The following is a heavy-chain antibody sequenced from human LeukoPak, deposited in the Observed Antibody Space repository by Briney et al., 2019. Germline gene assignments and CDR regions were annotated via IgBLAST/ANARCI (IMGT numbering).Heavy chain of an antibody. J-gene: IGHJ1*01. CDR2: IKSDGST. CDR3: ARAPSEIGGYYPEYFRH. D-gene: IGHD3-22*01. V-gene: IGHV3-74*01. Sequence: GGSLGLSCAASRFTFSSYWMHWVRQPPGTGLVWVSRIKSDGSTNYADSVKGRFTISRDNAKNTVSLQMNSLRAEDTGVYYCARAPSEIGGYYPEYFRHWGQGTLVTVSS. CDR1: RFTFSSYW.